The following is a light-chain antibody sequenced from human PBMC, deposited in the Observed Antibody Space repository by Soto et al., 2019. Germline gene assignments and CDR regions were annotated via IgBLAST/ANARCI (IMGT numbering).Light chain of an antibody. J-gene: IGKJ1*01. CDR3: YQYNDGILT. V-gene: IGKV3-15*01. Sequence: VMTQSPATLSVSPVESATLSCRAIQSVYSNLAWYQQKPGQAPRLLMYGASTRATGIPARFSGSGSGTEFTLTVSSLQSEDFAVYSCYQYNDGILTFGHGTKG. CDR1: QSVYSN. CDR2: GAS.